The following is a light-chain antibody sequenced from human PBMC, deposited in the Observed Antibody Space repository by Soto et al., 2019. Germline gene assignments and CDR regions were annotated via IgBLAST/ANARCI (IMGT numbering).Light chain of an antibody. V-gene: IGKV3-20*01. J-gene: IGKJ1*01. Sequence: EIVLTQSPGTLSLSPGERATLSCRASQSLNNNYLAWYQQKPGQAPSLLISGASSRATGIPARFSGGGSGTDFTLTISSLEPEEFAVYYCQRYGSSKTFGQGTEVEMK. CDR3: QRYGSSKT. CDR1: QSLNNNY. CDR2: GAS.